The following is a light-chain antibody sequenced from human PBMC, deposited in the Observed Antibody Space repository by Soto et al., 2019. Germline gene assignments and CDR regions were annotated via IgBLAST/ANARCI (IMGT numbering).Light chain of an antibody. CDR1: QSVGSTY. Sequence: EIVVTQSPGTLSLSPGERATLSCRASQSVGSTYLAWYQQKPGQAPRLLIYDASNRATGIPARFSGSGSGTDFTLTISSLEPEDFAVYYCQQRSNWPSITFGQGTRLEIK. J-gene: IGKJ5*01. V-gene: IGKV3-11*01. CDR3: QQRSNWPSIT. CDR2: DAS.